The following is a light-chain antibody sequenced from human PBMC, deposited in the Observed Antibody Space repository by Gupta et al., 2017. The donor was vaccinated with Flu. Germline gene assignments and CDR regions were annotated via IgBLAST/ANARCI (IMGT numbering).Light chain of an antibody. CDR2: AAS. CDR3: QQDNTWPQT. V-gene: IGKV3-15*01. Sequence: EMVMTQSPATLSVSPGERATLSCRASQSVRSNLAWYLQKPGQAPRLLIYAASTRATSIPARFSGSGSGTEFTLTISSLQSEDFAIYYCQQDNTWPQTFGQGTKLEIK. CDR1: QSVRSN. J-gene: IGKJ1*01.